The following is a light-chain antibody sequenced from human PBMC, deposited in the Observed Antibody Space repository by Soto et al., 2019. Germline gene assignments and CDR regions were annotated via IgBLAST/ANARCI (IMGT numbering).Light chain of an antibody. CDR1: SSDVGSSNG. V-gene: IGLV2-18*02. Sequence: QSGLTEPPAVSGSPGQSVTFSCTGTSSDVGSSNGVSWYQQPPGTAPKLMIYDVSNRPSGVPDRFSGSKSGNTASLTISGLQAEDEADYYCSSYTSTSTYVFGTGTKVTVL. CDR2: DVS. J-gene: IGLJ1*01. CDR3: SSYTSTSTYV.